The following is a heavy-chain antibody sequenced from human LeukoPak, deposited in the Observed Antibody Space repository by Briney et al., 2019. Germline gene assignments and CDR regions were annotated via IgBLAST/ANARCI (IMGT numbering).Heavy chain of an antibody. Sequence: PSETLSLTCTVSGGSISSGGYYWSWIRQHPGKGLEWIGYIYYSGSTYYNPSLKSRVTISVDTSKSQFSLKLSSVTAADTAVYYCARSGGRDGYNYPDAFDIWGQGTMVTVSS. CDR2: IYYSGST. CDR1: GGSISSGGYY. D-gene: IGHD5-24*01. J-gene: IGHJ3*02. V-gene: IGHV4-31*03. CDR3: ARSGGRDGYNYPDAFDI.